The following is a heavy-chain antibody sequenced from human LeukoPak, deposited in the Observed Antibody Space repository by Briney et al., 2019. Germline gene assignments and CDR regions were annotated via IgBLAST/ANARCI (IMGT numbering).Heavy chain of an antibody. V-gene: IGHV1-18*01. CDR2: ISAYNGNT. CDR3: ARELGGGDYGDYRESGWFDP. CDR1: GYTFTSYG. Sequence: ASVKVSCKASGYTFTSYGISWVRQAPGQGLEWMGWISAYNGNTNYAQKLQGRVTMTTDTSTSTAYMELRSLRSDDTAVYYCARELGGGDYGDYRESGWFDPWGQGTLVTVSS. J-gene: IGHJ5*02. D-gene: IGHD4-17*01.